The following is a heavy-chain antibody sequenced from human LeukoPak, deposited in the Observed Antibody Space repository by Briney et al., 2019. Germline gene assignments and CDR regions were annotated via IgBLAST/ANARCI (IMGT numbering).Heavy chain of an antibody. Sequence: GGSLRLSCAASGFTFSSYAMSWVRQAPGQGLEWVSAISGSGGSTYYADSVKGRFTISRDNSKNTLYLQMNSLRAEDTAVYYCARALFRYYYMDVWGKGTTVTISS. V-gene: IGHV3-23*01. CDR3: ARALFRYYYMDV. CDR2: ISGSGGST. J-gene: IGHJ6*03. CDR1: GFTFSSYA.